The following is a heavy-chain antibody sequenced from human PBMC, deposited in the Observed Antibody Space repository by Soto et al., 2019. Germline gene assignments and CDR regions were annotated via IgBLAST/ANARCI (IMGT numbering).Heavy chain of an antibody. D-gene: IGHD3-10*01. J-gene: IGHJ5*02. CDR1: GGSISSYY. CDR3: ASYASGSYPRFDP. CDR2: IYYSGST. V-gene: IGHV4-59*01. Sequence: QVQLQESGPGLVKPSETLSLTCTVSGGSISSYYWSWIRQPPGKGLEWIGYIYYSGSTNYNPSLRSRVTLSVDTSTNQFSLKLSSVTAADTAVYYCASYASGSYPRFDPWGQGTLVTVSS.